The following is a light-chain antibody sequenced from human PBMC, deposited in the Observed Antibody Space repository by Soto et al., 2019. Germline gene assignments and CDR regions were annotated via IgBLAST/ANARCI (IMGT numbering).Light chain of an antibody. V-gene: IGLV2-14*01. CDR3: SSYKTGSTVV. CDR1: SSDIGYYNY. J-gene: IGLJ1*01. Sequence: QSVLTQPASVSGSPGQSITISCTGTSSDIGYYNYVSWYQQYPGKAPKLIIYEVSNRPSGVSNRFSGSKSANTASLTISGLQAEYEAEYHCSSYKTGSTVVFGTGTKLTVL. CDR2: EVS.